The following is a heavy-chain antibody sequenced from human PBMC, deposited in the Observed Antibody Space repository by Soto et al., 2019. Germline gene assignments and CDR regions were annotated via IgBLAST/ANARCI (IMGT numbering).Heavy chain of an antibody. J-gene: IGHJ6*02. CDR3: ARQGFIVVVPALYYYYGMDV. CDR2: INHSGST. CDR1: GCSFSGYY. V-gene: IGHV4-34*01. D-gene: IGHD2-2*01. Sequence: SETLSLTCAVYGCSFSGYYWSWILQPPGQGLEWIGEINHSGSTNYNPSLKSRVTISVDTSKNQFSLKLSSVTAADTAVYYCARQGFIVVVPALYYYYGMDVWGQGTTLTVS.